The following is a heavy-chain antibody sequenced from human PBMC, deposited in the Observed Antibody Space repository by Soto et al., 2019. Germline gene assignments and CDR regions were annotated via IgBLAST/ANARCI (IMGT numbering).Heavy chain of an antibody. CDR1: GGSFSGYY. J-gene: IGHJ4*02. CDR2: INHSGIT. CDR3: AIGPRMWLAGGGY. V-gene: IGHV4-34*01. Sequence: SETLSLTCAVYGGSFSGYYWSWIRQPPGKGLEWLGEINHSGITDYNPSPKSRITISIDTSKKQFSLKLNSVTAADTAVYYCAIGPRMWLAGGGYWGQGTKVTVSS. D-gene: IGHD6-19*01.